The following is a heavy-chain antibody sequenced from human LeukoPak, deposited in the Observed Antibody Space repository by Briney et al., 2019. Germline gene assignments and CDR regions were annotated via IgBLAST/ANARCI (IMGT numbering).Heavy chain of an antibody. J-gene: IGHJ4*02. CDR2: ISSSSSYI. CDR1: GFPFCRYS. D-gene: IGHD2-15*01. CDR3: ARFGSSGY. V-gene: IGHV3-21*01. Sequence: GGPLSLSCAACGFPFCRYSMLWVRQATGKGLECVSSISSSSSYIYYADSVKGRFTISRDNAKNSLYLQMNSLRAEDTAVYYCARFGSSGYWGQGTLVTVSS.